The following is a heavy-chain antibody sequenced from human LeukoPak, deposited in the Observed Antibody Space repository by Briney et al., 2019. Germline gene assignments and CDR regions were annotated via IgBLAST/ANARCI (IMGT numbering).Heavy chain of an antibody. D-gene: IGHD3-10*01. CDR2: ISWNSGSI. J-gene: IGHJ3*02. Sequence: GGSLRLSCAASGFTFDDYAMHWVRQAPGKGLEWVSGISWNSGSIGYADSVMGRFTISRDNAKNSLYLQMNSLRAEDTALYYCAKAPTDHYYGSGTRGAFDIWGQGTMVTVSS. CDR1: GFTFDDYA. V-gene: IGHV3-9*01. CDR3: AKAPTDHYYGSGTRGAFDI.